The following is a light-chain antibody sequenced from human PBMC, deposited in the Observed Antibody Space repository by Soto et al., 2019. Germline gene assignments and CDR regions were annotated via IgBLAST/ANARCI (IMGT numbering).Light chain of an antibody. J-gene: IGKJ1*01. Sequence: EVVMTQSPATLSVSPGERVTLSCRASQSINAHLAWYQQKPGQAPRLLIHGASTRATGIPARFSGSGFGTDIILSSRSLESEDFAGYYGQQYNTWRWTFGQGTKVE. V-gene: IGKV3-15*01. CDR1: QSINAH. CDR2: GAS. CDR3: QQYNTWRWT.